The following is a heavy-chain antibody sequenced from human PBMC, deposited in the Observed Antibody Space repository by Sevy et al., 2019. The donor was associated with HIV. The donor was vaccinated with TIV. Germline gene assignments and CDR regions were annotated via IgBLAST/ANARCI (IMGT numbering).Heavy chain of an antibody. D-gene: IGHD3-22*01. V-gene: IGHV3-53*01. CDR2: IYSGGST. Sequence: GGSLRLSCAASGFTVSSNYMSWVRQAPGKGLEWVSVIYSGGSTYYADSVKGRFTISRDNSKNTLYLQMNSLRAEETAVYYCARDRNYYDSSGYYRGLGAFDIWGQGTMVTVSS. CDR1: GFTVSSNY. CDR3: ARDRNYYDSSGYYRGLGAFDI. J-gene: IGHJ3*02.